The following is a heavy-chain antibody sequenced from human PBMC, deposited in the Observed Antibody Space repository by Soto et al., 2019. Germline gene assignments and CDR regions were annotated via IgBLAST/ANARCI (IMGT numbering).Heavy chain of an antibody. Sequence: HVQLVQSGAAVKKPGSSVKVSCKSSGGPFSGHTMNWVRQAPGQGLEWMGGLTPIFDAPIYAQNFRGRVTITADEPASTAYMELSSLTSEDTAVYYCARDRREVVGNDAFELWGQGTMVTVSS. CDR2: LTPIFDAP. D-gene: IGHD2-15*01. V-gene: IGHV1-69*12. CDR3: ARDRREVVGNDAFEL. J-gene: IGHJ3*01. CDR1: GGPFSGHT.